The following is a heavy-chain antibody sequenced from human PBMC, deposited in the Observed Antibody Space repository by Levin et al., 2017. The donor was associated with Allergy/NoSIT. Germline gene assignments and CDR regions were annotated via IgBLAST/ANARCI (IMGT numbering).Heavy chain of an antibody. J-gene: IGHJ5*02. V-gene: IGHV1-46*01. D-gene: IGHD1-7*01. Sequence: PGGSLRLSCKASGSTFTSYYMHWVRQAPGQGLEWMGIINPSGGSTSYAQKFQGRVTMTRDTSTSTVYMELSSLRSEDTAVYFCARDLQDWNYGYWFDPWGQGTLVTVSS. CDR1: GSTFTSYY. CDR2: INPSGGST. CDR3: ARDLQDWNYGYWFDP.